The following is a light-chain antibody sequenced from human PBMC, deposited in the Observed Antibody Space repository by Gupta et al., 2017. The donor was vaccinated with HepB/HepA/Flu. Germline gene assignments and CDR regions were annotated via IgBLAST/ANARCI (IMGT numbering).Light chain of an antibody. CDR2: GAY. J-gene: IGKJ2*04. CDR3: QQYHRSPPESS. Sequence: EIVLTQSPGTLSLSPGQRATLSCRASQSVSSSYLAWYQQKPGQAPRLLIYGAYSRATGIPDRFSCSGSGTDFTLTISRLEPEDFAVYYCQQYHRSPPESSFGQGTKLEIK. CDR1: QSVSSSY. V-gene: IGKV3-20*01.